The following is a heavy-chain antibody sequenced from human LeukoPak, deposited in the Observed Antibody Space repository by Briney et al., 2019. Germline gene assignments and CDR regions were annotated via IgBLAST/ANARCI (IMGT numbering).Heavy chain of an antibody. CDR3: ARSCSGGSCYSSHMDV. CDR1: GYTFTSYD. D-gene: IGHD2-15*01. Sequence: GASVKVSCKASGYTFTSYDINWVRQATGQGLEWMGWMNPNSGNTGYAQKFQGRVTMTRNTSISTAYMELSSLRSEDTAVYYCARSCSGGSCYSSHMDVWGKGTTVTISS. J-gene: IGHJ6*03. CDR2: MNPNSGNT. V-gene: IGHV1-8*02.